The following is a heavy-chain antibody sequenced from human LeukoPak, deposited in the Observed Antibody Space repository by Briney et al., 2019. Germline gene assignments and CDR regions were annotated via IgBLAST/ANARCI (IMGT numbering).Heavy chain of an antibody. J-gene: IGHJ4*02. CDR1: GFTFSSYS. Sequence: GGSLRLSCAASGFTFSSYSMNWVRQAPGKGLEWVSSISSRSTYIYYADSLKGRFTISRDNAKNSLYLQMNSLRAEDTAVYYCAARDSYGSGSYPIDYWGQGTLVTVSS. CDR3: AARDSYGSGSYPIDY. CDR2: ISSRSTYI. D-gene: IGHD3-10*01. V-gene: IGHV3-21*01.